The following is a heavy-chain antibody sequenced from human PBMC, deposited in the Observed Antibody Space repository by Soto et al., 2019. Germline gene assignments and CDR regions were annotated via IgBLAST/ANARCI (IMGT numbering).Heavy chain of an antibody. Sequence: PSETLSLTCAVSGGSISSSNWWSWVRQPPVKGLEWIGEIYHSGSTNYNPSLKSRVTISVDKSKNQFSLKLSSVTAADTAVYYCARETYGDYVGYFDPWGQGIQVTVSS. V-gene: IGHV4-4*02. CDR2: IYHSGST. CDR1: GGSISSSNW. D-gene: IGHD4-17*01. J-gene: IGHJ5*02. CDR3: ARETYGDYVGYFDP.